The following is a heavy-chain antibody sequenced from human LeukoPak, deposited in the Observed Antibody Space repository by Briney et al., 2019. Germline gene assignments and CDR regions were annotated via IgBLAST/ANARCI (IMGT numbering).Heavy chain of an antibody. J-gene: IGHJ4*02. V-gene: IGHV4-30-4*08. CDR2: IYYSGRT. Sequence: SQXXSLTCTVSGGSISSGDYYWSWNRQPPGKGGEWVGYIYYSGRTYYNTSHKRGVTISEDTSKNQFSLKLSSVTAADTAVYYCARVVADLSTYFDYWGQGTLVTVSS. CDR1: GGSISSGDYY. D-gene: IGHD3-16*02. CDR3: ARVVADLSTYFDY.